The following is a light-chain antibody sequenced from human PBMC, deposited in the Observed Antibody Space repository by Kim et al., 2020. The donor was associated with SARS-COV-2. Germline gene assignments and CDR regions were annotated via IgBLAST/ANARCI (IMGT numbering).Light chain of an antibody. V-gene: IGLV3-21*04. Sequence: SYELTQPPSVSVAPGKTARVSCGGNSIGSKSVHWYQQKSGQDPVLVIYYDSDRPSGIPERFSGSNSGNTATLTISRVEAGDEADYYYQVWDSSSDHRVVFGGGTQLTVL. CDR1: SIGSKS. J-gene: IGLJ2*01. CDR2: YDS. CDR3: QVWDSSSDHRVV.